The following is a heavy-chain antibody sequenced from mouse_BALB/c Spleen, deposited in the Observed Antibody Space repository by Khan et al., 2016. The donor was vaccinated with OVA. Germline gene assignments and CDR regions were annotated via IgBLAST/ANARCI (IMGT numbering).Heavy chain of an antibody. CDR1: GFTFNTYA. J-gene: IGHJ4*01. CDR3: VAHKNDNGEDAMVY. D-gene: IGHD1-1*01. Sequence: EVELVESGGGLVQPKRSLKLSCAASGFTFNTYAMNWVRQAPGKGLEWVARIRSKTNNYATYYADSVKDRFTISRDDSQSMLYLQMNNLKTEDTAMYYLVAHKNDNGEDAMVYWGQGTTVTVSS. CDR2: IRSKTNNYAT. V-gene: IGHV10-1*02.